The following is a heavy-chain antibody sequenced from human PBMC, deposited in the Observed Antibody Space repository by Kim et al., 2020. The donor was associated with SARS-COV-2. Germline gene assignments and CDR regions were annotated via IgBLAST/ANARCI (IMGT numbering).Heavy chain of an antibody. CDR3: VCGGDSDYYYGMDV. J-gene: IGHJ6*02. V-gene: IGHV3-30*02. D-gene: IGHD2-21*02. Sequence: EAPLTGRFTISRDNSKNPLYLQMNSLRAEDTAVYYCVCGGDSDYYYGMDVWGQGTTVTVSS.